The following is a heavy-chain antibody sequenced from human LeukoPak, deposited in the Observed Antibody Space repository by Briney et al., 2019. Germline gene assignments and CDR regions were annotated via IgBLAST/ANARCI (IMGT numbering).Heavy chain of an antibody. Sequence: PSETLSLTCTVSGGSISSHYWSWIRQPPGKGLEWIGYIYYSGSTNYNPSLKSRVTISVDTSKNQFSLKLSSVTAADTAVYYRARVIVVVPAAPYYMDAWGKGTTVTVSS. D-gene: IGHD2-2*01. J-gene: IGHJ6*03. CDR3: ARVIVVVPAAPYYMDA. CDR2: IYYSGST. CDR1: GGSISSHY. V-gene: IGHV4-59*11.